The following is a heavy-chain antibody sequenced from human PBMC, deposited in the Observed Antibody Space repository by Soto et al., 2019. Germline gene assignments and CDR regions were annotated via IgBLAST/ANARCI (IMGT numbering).Heavy chain of an antibody. D-gene: IGHD2-2*03. CDR2: INPFFGIT. Sequence: QVQLVQSGAELREPGSSVKVSCKASGGTFITYAISWVRQAPGQGLEWIGVINPFFGITDYAQKFQGRITITADTSTSTVYMELSRLGSEASAIYYCERNSLFGNCTSNSCPTGFDPWGQGTLVTVSS. CDR3: ERNSLFGNCTSNSCPTGFDP. V-gene: IGHV1-69*17. CDR1: GGTFITYA. J-gene: IGHJ5*02.